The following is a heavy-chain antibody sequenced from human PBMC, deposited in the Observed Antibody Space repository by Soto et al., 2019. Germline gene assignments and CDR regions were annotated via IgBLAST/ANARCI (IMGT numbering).Heavy chain of an antibody. J-gene: IGHJ6*02. V-gene: IGHV3-30*18. D-gene: IGHD2-8*02. Sequence: GGSLRLSCAASGFSFNNNGMHCDRQGPGRGLEWVAAVSYAGTEKYYADSVKGRFTISRDNYENTLFLQMNSLRAEDTAVYYCANTTRFYWYHMDVWGQGTTVTLS. CDR3: ANTTRFYWYHMDV. CDR2: VSYAGTEK. CDR1: GFSFNNNG.